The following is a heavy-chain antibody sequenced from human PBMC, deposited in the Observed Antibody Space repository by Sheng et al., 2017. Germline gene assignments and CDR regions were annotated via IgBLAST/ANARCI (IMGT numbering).Heavy chain of an antibody. CDR1: GFTFRSYW. V-gene: IGHV3-7*01. CDR2: IKQDGIEK. D-gene: IGHD1-26*01. CDR3: ARALVGAGAFDI. J-gene: IGHJ3*02. Sequence: EVHLVESGGGLVQPGGSLRLSCAASGFTFRSYWMSWVRQAPGRGLEWVANIKQDGIEKQYVASVKGRFTISRDSAKNSLYLQMDSLRAEDTAVYFCARALVGAGAFDIWGQGAMVTVSS.